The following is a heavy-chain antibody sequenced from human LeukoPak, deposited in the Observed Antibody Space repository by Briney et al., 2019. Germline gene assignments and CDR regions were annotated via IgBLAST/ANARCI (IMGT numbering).Heavy chain of an antibody. CDR2: ISACNGNT. D-gene: IGHD3-3*01. V-gene: IGHV1-18*01. J-gene: IGHJ3*02. Sequence: ASVKVSCKASGYTFTSYGISWVRQAPGQGLEWMGWISACNGNTNYAQKLQGRVTMTTDTSTSTAYMELRSLRSDDTAVYYCARDSRITIFGVVIDDAFDIWGQGTMVTVSS. CDR1: GYTFTSYG. CDR3: ARDSRITIFGVVIDDAFDI.